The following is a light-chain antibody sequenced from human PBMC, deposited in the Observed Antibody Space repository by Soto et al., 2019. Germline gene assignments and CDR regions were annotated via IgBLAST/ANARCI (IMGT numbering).Light chain of an antibody. J-gene: IGLJ2*01. CDR3: CSYSGSNTIVV. CDR2: DVN. CDR1: SSDVGGYNF. V-gene: IGLV2-14*03. Sequence: QSVLTQTASVSGSPGQSITISCTGTSSDVGGYNFVSWYQQHPGKAPRLMIFDVNNRPSGVSTRFSGSKSGNTASLTISGLQAEDEADYYCCSYSGSNTIVVFGGGTKLTVL.